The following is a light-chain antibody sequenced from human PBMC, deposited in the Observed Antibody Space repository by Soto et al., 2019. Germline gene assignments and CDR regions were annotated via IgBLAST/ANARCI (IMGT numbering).Light chain of an antibody. Sequence: DIPMTQSPSSLSASVGDRVTITCRASQSISSYLNWYQQKPGKAPKLLIYAASSLQSGVPSRFSGSESGTDFTLTISKLQHEDFATYYGQQSYRTPPITVGQGTRLEMK. J-gene: IGKJ5*01. CDR3: QQSYRTPPIT. CDR2: AAS. V-gene: IGKV1-39*01. CDR1: QSISSY.